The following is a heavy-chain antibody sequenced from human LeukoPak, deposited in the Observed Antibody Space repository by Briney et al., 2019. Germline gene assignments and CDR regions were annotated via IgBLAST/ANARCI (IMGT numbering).Heavy chain of an antibody. J-gene: IGHJ4*02. Sequence: GGSLRLSCAASGFTFSSYWMHWVRQAPGKGLVWVSRINSDGSTTNYADSVKGRFTISRDNAKNTLDLQMNSLRAEDTAVYYCARRSSGSPSYYFDYWGQGTLVIVSS. CDR3: ARRSSGSPSYYFDY. D-gene: IGHD1-26*01. V-gene: IGHV3-74*01. CDR2: INSDGSTT. CDR1: GFTFSSYW.